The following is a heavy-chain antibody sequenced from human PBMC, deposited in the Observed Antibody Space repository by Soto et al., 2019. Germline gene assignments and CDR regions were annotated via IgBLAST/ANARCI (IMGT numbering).Heavy chain of an antibody. D-gene: IGHD3-22*01. CDR3: ASHVYYYDSSGYYYY. CDR1: GGTFSSYA. CDR2: IIPILGIA. J-gene: IGHJ4*02. V-gene: IGHV1-69*10. Sequence: ASVKVSCKASGGTFSSYAISWVRQAPGQGLEWMGGIIPILGIANYAQKFQGRVTITTDKSTSTAYMELSSLRSEDTAVYYGASHVYYYDSSGYYYYWGQGTLVTVSS.